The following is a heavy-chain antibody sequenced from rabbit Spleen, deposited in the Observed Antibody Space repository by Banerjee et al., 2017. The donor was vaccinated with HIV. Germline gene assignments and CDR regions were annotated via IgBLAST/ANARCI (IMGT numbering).Heavy chain of an antibody. J-gene: IGHJ4*01. Sequence: QEQLVESGGGLVQPGGSLKLSCKASGFDFSNYGVSWVRQAPGKGLEWIGYIEPIFGNTYYANWVNGRFTISRENAQNTVFLQMTSLTAADTATYFCARGSATMTMVLTGFYLNLWGQGTLVTVS. CDR3: ARGSATMTMVLTGFYLNL. D-gene: IGHD2-1*01. V-gene: IGHV1S47*01. CDR2: IEPIFGNT. CDR1: GFDFSNYG.